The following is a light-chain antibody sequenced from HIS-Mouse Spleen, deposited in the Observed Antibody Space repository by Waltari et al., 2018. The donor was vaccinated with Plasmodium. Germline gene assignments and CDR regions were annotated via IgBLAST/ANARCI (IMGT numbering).Light chain of an antibody. Sequence: SYELTQPPSVSVSPGQKARTHCSGDALPKQYAYWYQRKSGQAPVLVIDEDSTRPSGIPGRCSGASSGTMATLTISGAQVEDEADYDCYSTDSSGNHRVFGGGTKLTVL. J-gene: IGLJ3*02. CDR1: ALPKQY. CDR3: YSTDSSGNHRV. CDR2: EDS. V-gene: IGLV3-10*01.